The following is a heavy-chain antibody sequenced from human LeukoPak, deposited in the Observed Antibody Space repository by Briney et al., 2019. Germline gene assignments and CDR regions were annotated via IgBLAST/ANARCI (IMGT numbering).Heavy chain of an antibody. Sequence: SSETLSLTCTVSGGSISSSSYYWGWTRQPPGKGLEWIGSIYYSGSTYYNPSLKSRVTISVDTSKNQFSLKLSSVTAADTAVYYCARRDILTSHWVPNFDYWGQGTLVTVSS. CDR3: ARRDILTSHWVPNFDY. V-gene: IGHV4-39*01. CDR1: GGSISSSSYY. J-gene: IGHJ4*02. CDR2: IYYSGST. D-gene: IGHD3-9*01.